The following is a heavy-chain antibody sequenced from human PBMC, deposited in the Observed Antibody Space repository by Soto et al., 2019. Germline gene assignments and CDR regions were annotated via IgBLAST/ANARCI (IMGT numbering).Heavy chain of an antibody. CDR1: GDGKSRDV. CDR3: ATGPLYARGVASY. Sequence: VKRACKGAGDGKSRDVVDWVRLAPKQGLEWMGGITPIFSTTKCAQKFQGRVTVTTDESASTVYLELSSLRSEDTAVYYCATGPLYARGVASYLGQGALRTVSS. V-gene: IGHV1-69*13. CDR2: ITPIFSTT. D-gene: IGHD2-2*01. J-gene: IGHJ4*02.